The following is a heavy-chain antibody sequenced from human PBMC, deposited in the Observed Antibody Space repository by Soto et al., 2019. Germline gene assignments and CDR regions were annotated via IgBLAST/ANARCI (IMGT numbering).Heavy chain of an antibody. J-gene: IGHJ5*02. Sequence: QVQLRESGPGLVKPSQTLSLTCTVSGGSISSADYYWSWIRQPPGKGLEWIGNIYYSGSTFYNPSLQSRLTMSVDTSKSQFSLKLTSVTAADTAVYYCARAGQWLPINPWVQGTLVTVSS. CDR3: ARAGQWLPINP. CDR2: IYYSGST. CDR1: GGSISSADYY. V-gene: IGHV4-30-4*01. D-gene: IGHD6-19*01.